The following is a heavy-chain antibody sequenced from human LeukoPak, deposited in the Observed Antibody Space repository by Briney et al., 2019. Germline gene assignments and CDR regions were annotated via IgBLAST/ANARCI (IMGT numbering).Heavy chain of an antibody. CDR3: ARDVAGALDF. CDR1: GFTFSRYW. J-gene: IGHJ4*02. Sequence: GGSLRLSCAATGFTFSRYWMAWVRQAPGKGLEWVAHIRGDAGDKGYADSVKGRFTISRDNGKNSLYLQMNSLTDEDTAVYYCARDVAGALDFWGQGTLLIVSS. D-gene: IGHD6-19*01. V-gene: IGHV3-7*01. CDR2: IRGDAGDK.